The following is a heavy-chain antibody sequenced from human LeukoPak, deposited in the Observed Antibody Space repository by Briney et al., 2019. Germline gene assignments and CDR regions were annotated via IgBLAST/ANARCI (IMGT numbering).Heavy chain of an antibody. J-gene: IGHJ4*02. V-gene: IGHV4-59*08. Sequence: SETLSLTCTVSGGSISRYYWSWIRQPPGKGLEWIGCIYYSENTNYNPSLKSRVTISVDTSKYQFSLKLSSVTAADTAVYYCARHSDYGDLPFDYWGQGTLVTVSS. D-gene: IGHD4-17*01. CDR2: IYYSENT. CDR3: ARHSDYGDLPFDY. CDR1: GGSISRYY.